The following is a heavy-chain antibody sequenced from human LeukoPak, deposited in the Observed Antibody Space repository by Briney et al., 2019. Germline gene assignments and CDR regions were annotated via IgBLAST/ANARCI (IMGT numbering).Heavy chain of an antibody. CDR2: ISSSGSTI. Sequence: PGGSLRLSCAASGFTSSDYYMSWIRQAPGKGLEWVSYISSSGSTIYYADSVKGRFTISRDNAKNSLYLQMNSLRADDTAIYYCTRSGYRHPYHFESWGQGTLVIVSS. D-gene: IGHD3-22*01. V-gene: IGHV3-11*01. CDR1: GFTSSDYY. J-gene: IGHJ4*02. CDR3: TRSGYRHPYHFES.